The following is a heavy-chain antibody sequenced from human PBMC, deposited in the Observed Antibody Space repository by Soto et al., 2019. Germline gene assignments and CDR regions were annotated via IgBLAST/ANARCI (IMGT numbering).Heavy chain of an antibody. D-gene: IGHD3-22*01. J-gene: IGHJ5*02. CDR3: ARVKGSGYHNWFDP. CDR1: GYTFTSYG. Sequence: GASVKVSCKASGYTFTSYGISWVRQAPGQGLEWMGWISAYNGNTNYAQKFQGRVTMTTDTSTSTAYMELRSLRSDDTAVYYCARVKGSGYHNWFDPWGQGTQVTVPQ. V-gene: IGHV1-18*01. CDR2: ISAYNGNT.